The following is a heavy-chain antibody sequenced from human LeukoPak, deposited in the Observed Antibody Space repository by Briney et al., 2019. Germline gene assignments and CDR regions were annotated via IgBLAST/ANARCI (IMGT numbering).Heavy chain of an antibody. D-gene: IGHD3-9*01. CDR1: GGSITSGDYY. CDR2: IYYSGST. V-gene: IGHV4-31*03. Sequence: SETLSLTCTVSGGSITSGDYYWSWIRQHPGKGLEWIGYIYYSGSTYYNPSLKSRATISVDTSKNQFSLKVYSVTAADTAVYYCARGDILTGSIYWGQGTLVTVSS. J-gene: IGHJ4*02. CDR3: ARGDILTGSIY.